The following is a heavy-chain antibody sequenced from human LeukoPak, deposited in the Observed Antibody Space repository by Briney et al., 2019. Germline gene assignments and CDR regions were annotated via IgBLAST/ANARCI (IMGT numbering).Heavy chain of an antibody. CDR1: GFTFSSYW. V-gene: IGHV3-7*01. Sequence: GGYLRLSCEASGFTFSSYWMSWVRQAPGKGLEWVANIRDDGGEIYYVDSVKGRFTISRDNAKSSLFLQMNSLRAEDAAVYYCARDKPRGSYYGSIFDSWGQGTLVTVSS. CDR3: ARDKPRGSYYGSIFDS. D-gene: IGHD1-26*01. CDR2: IRDDGGEI. J-gene: IGHJ4*02.